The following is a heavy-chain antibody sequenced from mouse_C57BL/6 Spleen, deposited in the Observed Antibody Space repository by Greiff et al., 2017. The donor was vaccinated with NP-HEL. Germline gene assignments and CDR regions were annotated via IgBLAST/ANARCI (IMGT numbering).Heavy chain of an antibody. CDR3: AKKGHYYGSNYAMDY. CDR1: GFSLTSYG. D-gene: IGHD1-1*01. J-gene: IGHJ4*01. Sequence: VQLQQSGPGLVQPSQSLSITCTVSGFSLTSYGVHWVRQSPGKGLEWLGVIWRGGSTDYNAAFMSRLSITKDNSKSQVFFKMNSLQADDTAIYYCAKKGHYYGSNYAMDYWGQGTSVTVSS. CDR2: IWRGGST. V-gene: IGHV2-5*01.